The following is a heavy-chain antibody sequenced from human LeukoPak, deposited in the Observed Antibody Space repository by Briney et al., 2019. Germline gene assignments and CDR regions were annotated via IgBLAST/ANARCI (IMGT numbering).Heavy chain of an antibody. D-gene: IGHD3-22*01. CDR3: ASNFLSSRIVVETAGAFYL. CDR2: IYSGGST. V-gene: IGHV3-53*01. J-gene: IGHJ3*01. Sequence: GGSLRLSCAASGFTVSSNYMSWVRQAPGKGLEWVSVIYSGGSTYYADSVKGRFTISRDNSKNTLYLQMNSLRAEDTAVYYCASNFLSSRIVVETAGAFYLWGQGTLVTVSS. CDR1: GFTVSSNY.